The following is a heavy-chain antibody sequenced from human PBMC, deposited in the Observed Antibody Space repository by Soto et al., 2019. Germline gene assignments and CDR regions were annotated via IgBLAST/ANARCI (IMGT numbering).Heavy chain of an antibody. J-gene: IGHJ4*02. CDR3: ARVWQYGSGWYDY. Sequence: RASVKVSCKASGGTFSSYAISWVRQAPGQGLEWMGGIIPIFGTANYAQKFQGRVTITADESTSTAYMELSSLRSEDTAVYYCARVWQYGSGWYDYWGQGTLVTVSS. CDR2: IIPIFGTA. V-gene: IGHV1-69*13. CDR1: GGTFSSYA. D-gene: IGHD6-19*01.